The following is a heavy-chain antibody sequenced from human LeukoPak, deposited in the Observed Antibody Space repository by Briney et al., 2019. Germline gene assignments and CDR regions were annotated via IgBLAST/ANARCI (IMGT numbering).Heavy chain of an antibody. J-gene: IGHJ6*03. CDR1: GSTFSSYG. Sequence: GGSLRLSCAASGSTFSSYGMHWVRQAPGKGLEWVAFIRYDGSNKYYADSVKGRFTISRDNSKNTLYLQMNSLRAEDTAVYYCARENPHHYYYYMDVWGKGTTVIISS. V-gene: IGHV3-30*02. CDR2: IRYDGSNK. CDR3: ARENPHHYYYYMDV.